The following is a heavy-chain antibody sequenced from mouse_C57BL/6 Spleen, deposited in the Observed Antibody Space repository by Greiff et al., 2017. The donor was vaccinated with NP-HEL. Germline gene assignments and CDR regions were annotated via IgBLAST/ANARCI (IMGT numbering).Heavy chain of an antibody. CDR2: IWSGGST. V-gene: IGHV2-4*01. CDR3: AKNYYQLGWYFDV. CDR1: GFSLTSYG. Sequence: VQLVESGPGLVQPSQSLSITCTVSGFSLTSYGVHWVRQPPGKGLEWLGVIWSGGSTDYNAAFISRLSISKDNSKSQVFYKMNSLQADDTAIYYCAKNYYQLGWYFDVWGTGTTVTVSS. D-gene: IGHD4-1*02. J-gene: IGHJ1*03.